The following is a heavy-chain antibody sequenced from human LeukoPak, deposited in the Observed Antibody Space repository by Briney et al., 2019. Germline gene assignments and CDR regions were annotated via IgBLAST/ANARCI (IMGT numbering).Heavy chain of an antibody. Sequence: ASVKVSCKASGGTFSSYAISWVRQAPGQGLEWMGRISPISGGTNYAQKFRGRLTVTRDTSISTAYMELSSLRSDDTAVYYCAKNRAGDYADYWGQGTLVTVSS. CDR2: ISPISGGT. D-gene: IGHD4-17*01. CDR1: GGTFSSYA. CDR3: AKNRAGDYADY. V-gene: IGHV1-2*06. J-gene: IGHJ4*02.